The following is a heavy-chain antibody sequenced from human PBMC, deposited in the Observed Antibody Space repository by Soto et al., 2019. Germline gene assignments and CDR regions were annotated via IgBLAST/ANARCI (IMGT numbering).Heavy chain of an antibody. CDR2: ISAYNGNT. V-gene: IGHV1-18*01. J-gene: IGHJ4*02. CDR3: ARGFIAAGTLSYFDY. CDR1: GYTFTSYG. D-gene: IGHD6-13*01. Sequence: GASVKVSCKASGYTFTSYGISWVRQAPGQGLEWMGWISAYNGNTNYAQKLQGRVTMTTDTSTSTAYMELRSLRSDDTAVYYCARGFIAAGTLSYFDYWGQGTLVTVSS.